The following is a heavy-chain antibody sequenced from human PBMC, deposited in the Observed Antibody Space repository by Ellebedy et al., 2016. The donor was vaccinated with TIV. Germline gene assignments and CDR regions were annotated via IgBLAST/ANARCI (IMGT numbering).Heavy chain of an antibody. CDR3: ATREWQDPMDV. J-gene: IGHJ6*02. CDR1: GHSFTAYG. CDR2: INTGNGNR. Sequence: ASVKVSXXASGHSFTAYGIHWVRQAPGQSLEWLGWINTGNGNRKYSQKFQGRVTITTDTSATTAYMELSSLMSEDTAVYYCATREWQDPMDVWGQGTTVTVSS. V-gene: IGHV1-3*04. D-gene: IGHD3-3*01.